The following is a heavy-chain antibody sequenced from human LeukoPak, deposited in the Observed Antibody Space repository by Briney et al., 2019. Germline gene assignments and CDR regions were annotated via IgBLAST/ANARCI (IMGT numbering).Heavy chain of an antibody. D-gene: IGHD3-10*01. CDR1: GGSVSSSSYS. Sequence: SETLSLTCTVSGGSVSSSSYSWGWIRQPPGKGLEWIGTIYYTGSTYYNPSLKSRVTISVDTSKNQFSLKLSSLTAADTAVYYCASELMVRGVKFDYWGQGTLVTVSS. V-gene: IGHV4-39*01. CDR2: IYYTGST. J-gene: IGHJ4*02. CDR3: ASELMVRGVKFDY.